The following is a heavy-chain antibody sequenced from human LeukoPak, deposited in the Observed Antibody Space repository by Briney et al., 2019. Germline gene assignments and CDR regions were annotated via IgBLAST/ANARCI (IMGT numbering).Heavy chain of an antibody. Sequence: SETLSLTCTVSGGSISSYYWGWIRQPAGKGLEWIGRIYTSGSTNYNPSLKSRVTMSVDTSKNQFSLKLSSVTAADTAVYYCARMYDFWSGYLAAFDIWGQGTMVTVSS. CDR3: ARMYDFWSGYLAAFDI. V-gene: IGHV4-4*07. CDR2: IYTSGST. J-gene: IGHJ3*02. CDR1: GGSISSYY. D-gene: IGHD3-3*01.